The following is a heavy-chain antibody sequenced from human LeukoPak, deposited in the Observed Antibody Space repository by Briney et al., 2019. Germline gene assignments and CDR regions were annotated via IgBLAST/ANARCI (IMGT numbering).Heavy chain of an antibody. V-gene: IGHV1-24*01. CDR1: GSSLTELS. CDR2: LDREDGET. J-gene: IGHJ4*02. Sequence: ASVKVSCKVSGSSLTELSIHWVRQSPGYGLEWRGGLDREDGETIYAQKFQGRVTMTEDTSTRTSYIELSSLRSDDAAVYYCATSGILDFWGQGTLVTVSS. CDR3: ATSGILDF.